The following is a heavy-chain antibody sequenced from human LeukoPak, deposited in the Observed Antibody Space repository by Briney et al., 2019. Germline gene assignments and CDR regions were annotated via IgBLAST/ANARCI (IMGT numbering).Heavy chain of an antibody. D-gene: IGHD3-3*01. CDR2: INSEGYIT. Sequence: GGSLRLSCAASGFTFSSSWMHWVRHIPGKGLEWVSRINSEGYITSYADSVKGRFTVSRDNAKNTQYLQMNSLRAEDTGAYYCARGRGDFWSGLLYWGQGTLVTVSS. V-gene: IGHV3-74*01. CDR3: ARGRGDFWSGLLY. J-gene: IGHJ4*02. CDR1: GFTFSSSW.